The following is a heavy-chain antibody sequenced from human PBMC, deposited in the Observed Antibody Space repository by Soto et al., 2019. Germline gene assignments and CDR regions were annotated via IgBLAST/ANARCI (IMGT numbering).Heavy chain of an antibody. D-gene: IGHD5-18*01. CDR1: GFTFSSYA. V-gene: IGHV3-30-3*01. CDR2: ISYDGSNK. Sequence: QVQLVESGGGMVQPGRSLRLSCAASGFTFSSYAMHWVRQAPGKGLEWVAVISYDGSNKYYADSVKGRFTISRDNSKNTLYLQMNSLRAEDTAVYYCAREEYSYGPFDYWGQGTLVTVSS. CDR3: AREEYSYGPFDY. J-gene: IGHJ4*02.